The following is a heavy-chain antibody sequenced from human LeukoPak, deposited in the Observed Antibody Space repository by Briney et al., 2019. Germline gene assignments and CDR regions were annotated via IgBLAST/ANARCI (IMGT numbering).Heavy chain of an antibody. V-gene: IGHV4-38-2*01. CDR1: GYSISSGYY. J-gene: IGHJ3*02. CDR2: IYHSGST. Sequence: SETLSLTCAVSGYSISSGYYWGWIRQPPGKGLEWIGCIYHSGSTYYNPSLKSRVTISVDTSKNQFSLKLSSVTAADTAVYYCARHTVTADAFDIWGQGTMVTVSS. CDR3: ARHTVTADAFDI. D-gene: IGHD4-11*01.